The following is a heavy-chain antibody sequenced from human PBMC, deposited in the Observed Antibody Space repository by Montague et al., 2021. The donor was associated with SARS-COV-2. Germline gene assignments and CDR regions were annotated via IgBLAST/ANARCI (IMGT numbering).Heavy chain of an antibody. V-gene: IGHV4-34*10. CDR3: AKGSHSYETRGLRTGWFYP. CDR1: GASLSGYH. CDR2: VIHSGKT. D-gene: IGHD5-18*01. Sequence: SETLSLTCAVYGASLSGYHWTWIRQSPGRGLEWIGEVIHSGKTSYNPSLQSRLTMSVATYKKQFYLRLSSVTAANTAVYFCAKGSHSYETRGLRTGWFYPWGQGTLVTVSS. J-gene: IGHJ5*02.